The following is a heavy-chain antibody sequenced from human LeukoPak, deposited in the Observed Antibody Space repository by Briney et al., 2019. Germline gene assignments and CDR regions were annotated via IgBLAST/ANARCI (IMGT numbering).Heavy chain of an antibody. V-gene: IGHV3-11*04. J-gene: IGHJ5*02. CDR2: ISSGGTTI. Sequence: GGSLRLSCAPSGFTFFLNGYQMSWIRQAPGKGLEWVSYISSGGTTIHYADSVKGRFTISRDDAKNSVYSQMNRLRADDTAVYYCAKRCSSTSCLQSWGQGTLVTVSS. CDR1: GFTFFLNGYQ. D-gene: IGHD2-2*01. CDR3: AKRCSSTSCLQS.